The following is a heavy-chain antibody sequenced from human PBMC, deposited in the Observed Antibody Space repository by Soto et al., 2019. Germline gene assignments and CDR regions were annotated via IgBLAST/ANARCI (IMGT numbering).Heavy chain of an antibody. CDR3: ARGIEVTGRQTNFDY. V-gene: IGHV4-31*03. D-gene: IGHD3-22*01. CDR2: IYYSGST. CDR1: GGSISSGAYY. Sequence: PSETLSLTCTVSGGSISSGAYYWTWIRQHPGKGLEWIGYIYYSGSTYYNPSLKSRLTISIDTSKNQFSLRLSSVTAADTAVYYCARGIEVTGRQTNFDYWGQGTLVTVCS. J-gene: IGHJ4*02.